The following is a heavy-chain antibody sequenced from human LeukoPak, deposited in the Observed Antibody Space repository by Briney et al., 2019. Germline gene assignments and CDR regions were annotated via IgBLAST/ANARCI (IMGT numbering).Heavy chain of an antibody. CDR2: IYFSGSN. Sequence: SETLSLTCTLSVGALRTYYWSWIRQPPGQELECMGYIYFSGSNNYNPSLNSRSTLSVDTSKDLFSLKLRLVTAADTAIYFCSRASGGYYNNWFDPWGQGTLVTVSS. J-gene: IGHJ5*02. CDR1: VGALRTYY. V-gene: IGHV4-59*01. CDR3: SRASGGYYNNWFDP. D-gene: IGHD3-22*01.